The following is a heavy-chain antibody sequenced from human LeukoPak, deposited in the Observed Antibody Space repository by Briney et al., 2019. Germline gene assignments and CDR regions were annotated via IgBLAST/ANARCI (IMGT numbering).Heavy chain of an antibody. CDR3: ARDLVSVAGTSLDY. D-gene: IGHD6-13*01. CDR2: IIPILGIA. V-gene: IGHV1-69*04. CDR1: GGTFSSYA. J-gene: IGHJ4*02. Sequence: SVKVSCKASGGTFSSYAISWVQQAPGQGLAWMGRIIPILGIANYAQKFQGRVTITADKSTSTAYMELSSLRSEDTAVYYCARDLVSVAGTSLDYWGQGTLVTVSS.